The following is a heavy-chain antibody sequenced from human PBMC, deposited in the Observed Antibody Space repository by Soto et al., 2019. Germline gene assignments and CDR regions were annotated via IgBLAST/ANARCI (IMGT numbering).Heavy chain of an antibody. Sequence: QVQLQESGPGLVKPSGTLSLTCAVSGGSISSSNWWSWVRQPPGKGLEWIGEIYHSGSTNYNPSLKSGVTISVDTSKNQFPLKSSAVAAADAAVYYCAGLGARRGMDFWGQGTKVTVSS. J-gene: IGHJ6*02. CDR1: GGSISSSNW. CDR2: IYHSGST. V-gene: IGHV4-4*02. D-gene: IGHD1-26*01. CDR3: AGLGARRGMDF.